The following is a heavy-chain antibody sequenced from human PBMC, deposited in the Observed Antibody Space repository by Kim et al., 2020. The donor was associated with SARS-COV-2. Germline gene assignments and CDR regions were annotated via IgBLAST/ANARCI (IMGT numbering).Heavy chain of an antibody. CDR2: IFYSGTT. V-gene: IGHV4-59*13. D-gene: IGHD2-2*01. CDR1: GGSMSNYY. CDR3: ARGGTNQLAQV. J-gene: IGHJ4*02. Sequence: SETLSLTCTVSGGSMSNYYWNWIRQPPGKELEWMGYIFYSGTTNYNPSVKSRVSLSLDTSKNQFSLNLTSVTDADTAVYFCARGGTNQLAQVWGQGTLVT.